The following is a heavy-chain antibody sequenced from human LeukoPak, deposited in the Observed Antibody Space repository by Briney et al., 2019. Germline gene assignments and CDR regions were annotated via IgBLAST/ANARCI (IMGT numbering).Heavy chain of an antibody. CDR3: ARELMVRGVVDAFDI. CDR2: ISSSSSYI. D-gene: IGHD3-10*01. J-gene: IGHJ3*02. CDR1: GFTFSSYS. Sequence: GGSLRLSCAASGFTFSSYSMNWVRQAPGKGLEWVSSISSSSSYIYYADSVKGRFTISRDNAKNSLYLQMNSLRAEDTAVYYCARELMVRGVVDAFDIWGQGTMVTVSS. V-gene: IGHV3-21*01.